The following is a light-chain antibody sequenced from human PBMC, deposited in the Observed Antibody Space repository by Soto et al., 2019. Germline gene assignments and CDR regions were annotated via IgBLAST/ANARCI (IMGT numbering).Light chain of an antibody. CDR1: SGHSSYA. Sequence: QLVLTQSPSASASLGASVKLTCTLSSGHSSYAIAWHQQQPEKGPRYLMKLNSDGSQSKGDGIPDRFSGSSSGAERYLTIPGPQSEDEADYYCQTWGTGYVSGTGTELTVL. CDR3: QTWGTGYV. J-gene: IGLJ1*01. CDR2: LNSDGSQ. V-gene: IGLV4-69*01.